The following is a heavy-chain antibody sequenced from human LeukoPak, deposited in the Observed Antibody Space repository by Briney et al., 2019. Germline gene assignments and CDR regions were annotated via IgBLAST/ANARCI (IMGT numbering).Heavy chain of an antibody. J-gene: IGHJ4*02. Sequence: PGGSLRLSCAASGFTLSTYAVHWVRQAPGKGLEWVALISFDGINTYYADSVKDRFTISRDNAKNTVSLQMNSLRAEDTAFYYCARDGRGYTYGYFPYYWGQGTLVTVSS. CDR2: ISFDGINT. CDR3: ARDGRGYTYGYFPYY. D-gene: IGHD5-18*01. V-gene: IGHV3-30-3*01. CDR1: GFTLSTYA.